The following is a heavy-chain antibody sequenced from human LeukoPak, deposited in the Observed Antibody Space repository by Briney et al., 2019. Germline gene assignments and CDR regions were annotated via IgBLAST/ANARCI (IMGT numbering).Heavy chain of an antibody. CDR3: ARESSGWFLDY. Sequence: GGSLRLSCAASGFTFTNYWMHWVRQAPGKGLEWVSYISSRSSTIYYADSVKGRFTISRDNAKNSLYLQMNSLRAEDTAAYYCARESSGWFLDYWGQGTLVTVSS. D-gene: IGHD6-19*01. J-gene: IGHJ4*02. CDR1: GFTFTNYW. V-gene: IGHV3-48*01. CDR2: ISSRSSTI.